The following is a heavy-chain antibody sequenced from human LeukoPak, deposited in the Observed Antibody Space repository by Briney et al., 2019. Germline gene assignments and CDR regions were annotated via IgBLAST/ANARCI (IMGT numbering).Heavy chain of an antibody. J-gene: IGHJ4*02. CDR3: ARGNNIAFDY. V-gene: IGHV1-2*06. Sequence: ASVKVSCKASGYSITAYNIHWVRQAPEQGLEWMGRIISNTGKTNYAQKFQGRVTVTRDTSINTAYMELSGLISDDTAIYYCARGNNIAFDYWGQGTLVTVSS. CDR1: GYSITAYN. CDR2: IISNTGKT. D-gene: IGHD2-21*01.